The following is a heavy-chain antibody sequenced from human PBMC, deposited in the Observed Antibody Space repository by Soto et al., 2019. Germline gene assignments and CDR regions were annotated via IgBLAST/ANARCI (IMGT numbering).Heavy chain of an antibody. D-gene: IGHD3-16*01. CDR3: ARGQTGGGWGYYFDY. V-gene: IGHV1-69*12. Sequence: QVQLVQSGAEVKKPGSSVKVSCKASGGTFSSYAIDWVRQAPGQGLEWMGGIIPIFGTADYAQKFQGRVTNTADESTSTDYMELSSLRSEDTAVYYCARGQTGGGWGYYFDYWGQGTLVTVSS. CDR2: IIPIFGTA. J-gene: IGHJ4*02. CDR1: GGTFSSYA.